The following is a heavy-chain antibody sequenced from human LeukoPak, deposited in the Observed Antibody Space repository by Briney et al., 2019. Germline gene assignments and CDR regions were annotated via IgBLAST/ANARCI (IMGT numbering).Heavy chain of an antibody. D-gene: IGHD3-3*01. V-gene: IGHV4-30-4*08. CDR3: ARSLTIFGVVTD. Sequence: SQTLSLTCTISGGSISSGDYYWSWIRQPPGKGLEWIGYIYYSGSTYYNPSLKSRVTISVDTSKNQFSLKLSSVTAADTAVYYCARSLTIFGVVTDWGQGTLVTVSS. J-gene: IGHJ4*02. CDR1: GGSISSGDYY. CDR2: IYYSGST.